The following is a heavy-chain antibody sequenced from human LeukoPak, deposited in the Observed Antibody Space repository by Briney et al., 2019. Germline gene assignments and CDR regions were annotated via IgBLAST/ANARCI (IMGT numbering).Heavy chain of an antibody. Sequence: GGSLRLSCAASGFTFSSYAMSWVRQAPGKGLEWVSAISGSGGSTYYADSVKGRFTISRDNSKNTLFLQMNSLRAEDTAVYYCAKDHLYDFWSGYYDYWGQGTLVTVSS. D-gene: IGHD3-3*01. CDR2: ISGSGGST. J-gene: IGHJ4*02. CDR1: GFTFSSYA. V-gene: IGHV3-23*01. CDR3: AKDHLYDFWSGYYDY.